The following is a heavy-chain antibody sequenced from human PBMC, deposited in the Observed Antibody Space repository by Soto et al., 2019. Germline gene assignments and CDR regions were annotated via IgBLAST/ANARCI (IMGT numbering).Heavy chain of an antibody. CDR1: GGSISSSNW. Sequence: SETLSITCAVSGGSISSSNWWSGVRQPPGKGLEWIGEIYHSGSTNYNPSLKSRVTISVDKSKNQFSLKLSSVTAADTAVYYCASLGVVPAARGVYWGQGTLVTVSS. J-gene: IGHJ4*02. V-gene: IGHV4-4*02. CDR2: IYHSGST. CDR3: ASLGVVPAARGVY. D-gene: IGHD2-2*01.